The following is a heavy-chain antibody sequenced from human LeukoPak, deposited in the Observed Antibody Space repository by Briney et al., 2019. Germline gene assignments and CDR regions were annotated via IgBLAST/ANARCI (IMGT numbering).Heavy chain of an antibody. CDR1: GFTFSGYG. J-gene: IGHJ4*02. CDR3: AKDCSGGSCYSFDY. CDR2: ISFDGSHK. Sequence: GGSLRLSCAVFGFTFSGYGMHWVRQAPGKGLEGVAVISFDGSHKYYADSVKGRFTISRDNSKNTLDLQMSSLRAEDTAVYYCAKDCSGGSCYSFDYWGQGALVTVSS. V-gene: IGHV3-30*18. D-gene: IGHD2-15*01.